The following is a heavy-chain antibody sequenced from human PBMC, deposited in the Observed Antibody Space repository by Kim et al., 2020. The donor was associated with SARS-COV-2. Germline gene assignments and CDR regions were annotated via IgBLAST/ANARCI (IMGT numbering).Heavy chain of an antibody. Sequence: SETLSLTCTVSGGSISSSSYYWGWIRQPPGKGLEWIGSIYYSGSTYYNPSLKSRVTISVDTSKNQFSLKLSSVTAADTAVYYCARILGAAGGGYDFWSGLSEDYYYHYMDVWGKGTTVTVSS. V-gene: IGHV4-39*01. J-gene: IGHJ6*03. CDR1: GGSISSSSYY. D-gene: IGHD3-3*01. CDR2: IYYSGST. CDR3: ARILGAAGGGYDFWSGLSEDYYYHYMDV.